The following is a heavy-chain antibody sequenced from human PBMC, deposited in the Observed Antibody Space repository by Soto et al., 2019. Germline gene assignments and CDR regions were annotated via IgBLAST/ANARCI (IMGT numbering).Heavy chain of an antibody. CDR1: GGSISSSSYY. CDR3: VLSIDILTGSALDY. J-gene: IGHJ4*02. Sequence: QLQLQESGPGLVKPSETLSLTCTVSGGSISSSSYYWGWIRQPPGKGLEWIGSMYYSGSTDYNPSLKSRVTISVDTSKNQFSLKLSSVTAADTAVYYCVLSIDILTGSALDYCGQGTLVTVSS. D-gene: IGHD3-9*01. CDR2: MYYSGST. V-gene: IGHV4-39*01.